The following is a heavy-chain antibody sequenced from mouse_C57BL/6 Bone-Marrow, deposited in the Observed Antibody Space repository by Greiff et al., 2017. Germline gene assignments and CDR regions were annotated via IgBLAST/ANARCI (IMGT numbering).Heavy chain of an antibody. D-gene: IGHD1-1*01. CDR3: ARGVTTVNY. CDR1: GFTFTSYW. V-gene: IGHV1-55*01. CDR2: IYPGSGST. Sequence: VQLQQPGAELVKPGASVKMSCKASGFTFTSYWITWVKQRPGQGLEWIGDIYPGSGSTNYNEKFKSKATRTVDTSSSTAYMQLSSLTSEDSAVYYWARGVTTVNYWGQGTTLTVSS. J-gene: IGHJ2*01.